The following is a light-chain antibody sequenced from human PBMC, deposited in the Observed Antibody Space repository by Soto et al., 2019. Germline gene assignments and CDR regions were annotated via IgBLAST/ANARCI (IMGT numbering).Light chain of an antibody. CDR3: QKYNSVEYT. V-gene: IGKV1-27*01. CDR1: QGISNY. J-gene: IGKJ2*01. Sequence: DIQMTQSPSSLSASVGDRVTITCRASQGISNYLAWYQQKPGKVPKLLIYAASTLQSGVPSRFSGSGSGTDFTLTISSLHPENVATYYCQKYNSVEYTFGQGTKLEIK. CDR2: AAS.